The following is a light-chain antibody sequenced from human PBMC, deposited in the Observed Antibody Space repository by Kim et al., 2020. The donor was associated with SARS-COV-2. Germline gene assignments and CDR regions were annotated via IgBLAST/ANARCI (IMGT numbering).Light chain of an antibody. CDR3: ATWDNSLSGRVS. V-gene: IGLV1-47*01. Sequence: QRVTISCSGSSSDFRSVNVSWYQQLSGTAPKLLIYRNYQRPSGVSDRFSGSRAGTSASLAISGLRSEDEAEYYCATWDNSLSGRVSFGGGTQLTVL. J-gene: IGLJ2*01. CDR1: SSDFRSVN. CDR2: RNY.